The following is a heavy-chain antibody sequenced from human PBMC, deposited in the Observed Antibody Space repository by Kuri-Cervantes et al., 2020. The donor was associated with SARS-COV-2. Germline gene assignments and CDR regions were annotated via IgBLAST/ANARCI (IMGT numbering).Heavy chain of an antibody. CDR3: ARGSSVFLEWIYIRASYFDY. CDR1: GGSISSGGYS. V-gene: IGHV4-30-2*01. J-gene: IGHJ4*02. D-gene: IGHD3-3*01. Sequence: SETLSLTCAVSGGSISSGGYSWSWIRQPPGKGLEWIDYIYHSGSTYFNPSLKSRVTLSVDTSKNQFSLKLSSVTAADTAVYYCARGSSVFLEWIYIRASYFDYWGQGTLVTVSS. CDR2: IYHSGST.